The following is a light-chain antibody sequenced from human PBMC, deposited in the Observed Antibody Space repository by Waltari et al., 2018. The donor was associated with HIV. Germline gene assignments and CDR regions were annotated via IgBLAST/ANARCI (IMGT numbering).Light chain of an antibody. V-gene: IGLV1-51*02. Sequence: QSVLTQPPSVSAAPGQKVTISCSGRSSTIGNNFVSLSQQLPVTAPKLLIDENYRRPSGIPDRFSGSKSGTSATLGITGLQTGDEADYYCATWDSSLSAVVFGGGTKLSVL. CDR1: SSTIGNNF. CDR3: ATWDSSLSAVV. CDR2: ENY. J-gene: IGLJ3*02.